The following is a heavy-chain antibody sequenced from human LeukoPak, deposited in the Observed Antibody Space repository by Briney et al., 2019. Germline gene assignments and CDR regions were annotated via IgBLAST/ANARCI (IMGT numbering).Heavy chain of an antibody. Sequence: SETLSLTCTVSGASISSYYWSWIRQPPGKGLEWIGYIYYSGSTNYNPSLKSRVTISVDTSKNQCSLKLSSVTAADTAVYYCARGDCSSTSCYLSDWFDPWGQGTLVTVSS. J-gene: IGHJ5*02. CDR1: GASISSYY. CDR3: ARGDCSSTSCYLSDWFDP. D-gene: IGHD2-2*01. CDR2: IYYSGST. V-gene: IGHV4-59*01.